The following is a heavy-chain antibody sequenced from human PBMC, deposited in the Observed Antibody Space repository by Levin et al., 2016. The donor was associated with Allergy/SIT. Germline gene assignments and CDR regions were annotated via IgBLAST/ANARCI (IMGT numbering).Heavy chain of an antibody. CDR3: ARDFHSSSWDY. CDR2: IIPILGIA. D-gene: IGHD6-13*01. V-gene: IGHV1-69*04. J-gene: IGHJ4*02. Sequence: WVRQAPGQGLEWMGRIIPILGIANYAQKFQGRVTITADKSTSTAYMELSSLRSEDTAVYYCARDFHSSSWDYWGQGTLVTVSS.